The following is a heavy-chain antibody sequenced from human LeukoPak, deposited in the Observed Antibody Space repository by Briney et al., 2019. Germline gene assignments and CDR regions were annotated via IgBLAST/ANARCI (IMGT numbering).Heavy chain of an antibody. CDR1: GFTFSDHY. J-gene: IGHJ5*02. CDR2: TRNKANSYTT. D-gene: IGHD3-10*01. CDR3: ASLYGSGKRWVDP. Sequence: GGSLRLSCAASGFTFSDHYMDWVRQAPGKGLEWVGRTRNKANSYTTEYAASGKGRFTISRVDSKNSLYLQMNSQKTEDTAVYYCASLYGSGKRWVDPWGQGTLVTVSS. V-gene: IGHV3-72*01.